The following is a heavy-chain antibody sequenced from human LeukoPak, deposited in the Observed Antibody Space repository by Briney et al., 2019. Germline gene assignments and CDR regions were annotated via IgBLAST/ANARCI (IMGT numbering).Heavy chain of an antibody. Sequence: GASVKVSCKASGGTFSSYAISWVRQAPGQGLEWMGRIIPIFGIANYAQKFQGRATITADKSTSTAYMELSSLRSEDTAVYYCARDRERTVTTNRWFDPWGQGTLVTVSS. CDR2: IIPIFGIA. CDR3: ARDRERTVTTNRWFDP. V-gene: IGHV1-69*04. J-gene: IGHJ5*02. CDR1: GGTFSSYA. D-gene: IGHD4-17*01.